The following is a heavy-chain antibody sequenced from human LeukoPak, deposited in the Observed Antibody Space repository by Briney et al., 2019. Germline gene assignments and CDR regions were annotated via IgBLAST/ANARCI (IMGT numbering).Heavy chain of an antibody. V-gene: IGHV3-30-3*01. CDR1: GFTFSSYA. Sequence: GGSLRLSCAVSGFTFSSYAMHWVRQAPGKGPEWVAVISYDGSNKYYADSVKGRFTISRDNSKNTLYLQMNSLRAEDTALYYCARALAGAGGHYWGQGTLVTVSS. CDR2: ISYDGSNK. CDR3: ARALAGAGGHY. J-gene: IGHJ4*02. D-gene: IGHD6-19*01.